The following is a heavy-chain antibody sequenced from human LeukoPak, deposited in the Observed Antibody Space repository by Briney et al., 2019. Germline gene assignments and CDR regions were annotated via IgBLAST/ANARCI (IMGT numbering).Heavy chain of an antibody. CDR2: ITKSGDYT. D-gene: IGHD5/OR15-5a*01. V-gene: IGHV3-23*01. Sequence: GGSLRLSCAASGFTFSTFHMMWVRQAPGKGLEWVSSITKSGDYTFYTDSVKGRFTFSRDNSKNTVFLQLNSLRVEDTAVYYCAKNTVSGGHYQYYMDVWGKGPRSPSP. J-gene: IGHJ6*03. CDR1: GFTFSTFH. CDR3: AKNTVSGGHYQYYMDV.